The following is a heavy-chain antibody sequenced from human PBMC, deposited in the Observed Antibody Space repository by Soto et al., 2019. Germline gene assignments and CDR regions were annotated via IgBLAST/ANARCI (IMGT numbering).Heavy chain of an antibody. CDR1: GFTFSSYW. V-gene: IGHV3-7*05. CDR3: ARDIGFWSGYIFDAFDI. D-gene: IGHD3-3*01. J-gene: IGHJ3*02. CDR2: IKQDGSEK. Sequence: GGSLRLSCAASGFTFSSYWMSWVRQAPGKGLEWVANIKQDGSEKYYVDSVKGRFTISRDNAKNSLYLQMNSLRAEDTAVYYCARDIGFWSGYIFDAFDIWGQGTMVTVSS.